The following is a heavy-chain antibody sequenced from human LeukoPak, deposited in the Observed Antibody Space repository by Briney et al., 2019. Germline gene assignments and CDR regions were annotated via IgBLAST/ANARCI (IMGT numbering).Heavy chain of an antibody. V-gene: IGHV1-2*02. CDR3: ARAGRTFIVVVPAAIRY. J-gene: IGHJ4*02. Sequence: ASVKVSCKASGYTFTGYYMHWVRQAPGQGLEWMGWINPNSGGTNYAQKFQGRVTMTRDTSISTAYMELSRLRSDGTAVYYCARAGRTFIVVVPAAIRYWGQGTLVTVSS. CDR1: GYTFTGYY. D-gene: IGHD2-2*02. CDR2: INPNSGGT.